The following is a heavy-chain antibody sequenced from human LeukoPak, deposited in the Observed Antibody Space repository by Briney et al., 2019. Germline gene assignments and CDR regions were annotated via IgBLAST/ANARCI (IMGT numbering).Heavy chain of an antibody. CDR2: IYTSGST. D-gene: IGHD2-2*02. CDR3: ARVGVVPAAIVY. CDR1: GGSISSGSYY. Sequence: SQTLYLTCTVSGGSISSGSYYWSWIRQPAGKGLEWIGRIYTSGSTNYNPSLKSRVAISVDTSKNQFSLKLSSVTAADTAVYYCARVGVVPAAIVYWGQGTLVTVSS. V-gene: IGHV4-61*02. J-gene: IGHJ4*02.